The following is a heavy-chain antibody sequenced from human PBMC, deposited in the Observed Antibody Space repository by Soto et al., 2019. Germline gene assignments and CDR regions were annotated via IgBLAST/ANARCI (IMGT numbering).Heavy chain of an antibody. Sequence: ASVKVSCKASGGTFSSYAISWVRQAPGQGLEWMGWINPNSGGTNYAQKFQGRVTMTRDTSISTAYMELSRLRSDDTAVYYCARDLAYYDFWSGYYKNYGMDVWGQGTTVTVSS. CDR3: ARDLAYYDFWSGYYKNYGMDV. V-gene: IGHV1-2*02. CDR2: INPNSGGT. D-gene: IGHD3-3*01. J-gene: IGHJ6*02. CDR1: GGTFSSYA.